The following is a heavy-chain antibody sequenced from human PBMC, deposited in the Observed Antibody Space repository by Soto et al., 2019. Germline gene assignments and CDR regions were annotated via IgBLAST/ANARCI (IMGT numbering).Heavy chain of an antibody. J-gene: IGHJ6*02. V-gene: IGHV3-23*01. CDR1: GFTFSSYA. Sequence: EVQLLESGGGLVQPGGSLRLSCAASGFTFSSYAMSWVRQAPGKGLEWVSAISGSGGSTYYADSVKGRFTISRDNAKNTLYLQMNSLRAEDTAVYYCAKVAADGMSGGHGMDVWGQGTTVTVSS. D-gene: IGHD6-13*01. CDR2: ISGSGGST. CDR3: AKVAADGMSGGHGMDV.